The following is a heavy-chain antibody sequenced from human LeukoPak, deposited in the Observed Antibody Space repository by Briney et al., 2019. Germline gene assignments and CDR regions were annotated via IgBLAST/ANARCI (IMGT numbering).Heavy chain of an antibody. CDR2: ISTGSSYI. CDR1: GFTFSSYS. J-gene: IGHJ4*02. D-gene: IGHD5-18*01. Sequence: GGSPRLSCAASGFTFSSYSMNWVRQAPGKGLEWVSSISTGSSYIYYAESVKGRFTISRDNAKNSLYLQMNSLRAEDTAVYYCARESAEGHSYGYVGYYWGQGTLVTVSS. V-gene: IGHV3-21*01. CDR3: ARESAEGHSYGYVGYY.